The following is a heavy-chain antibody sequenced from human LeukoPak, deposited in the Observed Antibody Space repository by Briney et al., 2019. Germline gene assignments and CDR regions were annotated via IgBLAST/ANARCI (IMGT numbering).Heavy chain of an antibody. J-gene: IGHJ4*02. CDR3: ARGAPTADY. V-gene: IGHV4-34*01. D-gene: IGHD2-21*02. CDR2: INHSGST. CDR1: GGSISRSR. Sequence: SETLSLTCTVSGGSISRSRWGWIRQSPGEGLEWIGEINHSGSTNYNPSLKSRVTISVDTSKNQFSLKLSSVTAADTAVYYCARGAPTADYWGQGTLVAVSS.